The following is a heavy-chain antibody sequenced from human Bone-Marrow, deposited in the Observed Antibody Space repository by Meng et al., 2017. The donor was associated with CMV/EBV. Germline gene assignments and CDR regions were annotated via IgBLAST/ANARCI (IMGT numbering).Heavy chain of an antibody. V-gene: IGHV1-69*05. CDR2: IIPIFGTA. CDR3: ARGLGKRYYDSSGYIEVYFDY. Sequence: SVKVSCKASGGTFSSYAISWVRQAPGQGLEWMGGIIPIFGTANYAQKFQGRVTITTDESTSTAYMELSSLRSEDTAVYYCARGLGKRYYDSSGYIEVYFDYWGQGNLVTVSS. J-gene: IGHJ4*02. D-gene: IGHD3-22*01. CDR1: GGTFSSYA.